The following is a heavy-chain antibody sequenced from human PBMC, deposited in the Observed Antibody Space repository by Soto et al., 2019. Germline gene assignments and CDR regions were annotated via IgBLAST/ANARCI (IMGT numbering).Heavy chain of an antibody. V-gene: IGHV1-69*02. Sequence: QVQLVQSGAEVKKPGSSVKVSCKASGGTFSSYTISWVRQAPGQGLEWMGRIIPILGIANYAQKFQGRVTITADKSTSTAYMELSSLRSEDTAVYYCARVVRGKASVAGTRWWFDPWGQGTLVTVSS. D-gene: IGHD6-19*01. J-gene: IGHJ5*02. CDR2: IIPILGIA. CDR1: GGTFSSYT. CDR3: ARVVRGKASVAGTRWWFDP.